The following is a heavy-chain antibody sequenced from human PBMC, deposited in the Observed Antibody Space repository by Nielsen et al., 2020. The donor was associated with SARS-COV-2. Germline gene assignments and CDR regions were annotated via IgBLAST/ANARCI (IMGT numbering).Heavy chain of an antibody. CDR3: ARLGGSYYGDY. V-gene: IGHV5-51*01. CDR2: IYPGDSDT. D-gene: IGHD1-26*01. Sequence: VRQAPGKGLEWMGIIYPGDSDTRYSPSFEGQVTISADKSISTAYLQWSSLKASDTAMYYCARLGGSYYGDYWGQGTLVTVSS. J-gene: IGHJ4*02.